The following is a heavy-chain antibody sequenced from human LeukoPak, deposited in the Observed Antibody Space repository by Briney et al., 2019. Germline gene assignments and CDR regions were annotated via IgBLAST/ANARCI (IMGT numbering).Heavy chain of an antibody. Sequence: PGGSLRLSCAASGFTFSSYSMNWVRQAPGKGLEWVSSISSSSSYIYYADSVKGRFTISRDNAKNSLYLQMNSLRAEDTAVYYCAAQVYSSSWHNWFDPWGQGTLVTVSS. CDR3: AAQVYSSSWHNWFDP. D-gene: IGHD6-13*01. V-gene: IGHV3-21*01. J-gene: IGHJ5*02. CDR1: GFTFSSYS. CDR2: ISSSSSYI.